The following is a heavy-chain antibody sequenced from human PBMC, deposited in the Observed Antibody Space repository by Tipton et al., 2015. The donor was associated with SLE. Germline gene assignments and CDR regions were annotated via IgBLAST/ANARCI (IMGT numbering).Heavy chain of an antibody. CDR1: GGSFSGYY. Sequence: TLSLTCAVYGGSFSGYYWSWIRQPPGKGLEWIGEINHSGSTNYNPSLRSRVTISVDTSKNQFSLKLSSVTAADTAVYYCARGKVAGWYFDLWGRGTLVTVPS. J-gene: IGHJ2*01. CDR3: ARGKVAGWYFDL. CDR2: INHSGST. D-gene: IGHD5-12*01. V-gene: IGHV4-34*01.